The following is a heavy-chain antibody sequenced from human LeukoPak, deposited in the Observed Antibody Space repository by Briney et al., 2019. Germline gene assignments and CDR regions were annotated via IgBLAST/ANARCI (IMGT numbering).Heavy chain of an antibody. CDR1: GGSFSGYY. CDR2: INHSGST. Sequence: SETLSLTCAVYGGSFSGYYWSWIRQPPGKGLEWIGEINHSGSTYYNPSLKSRVTISVDTSKNQFSLKLSSVTAADTAVYYCAKTRTGLGQPATAFDIWGQGTMVTVSS. CDR3: AKTRTGLGQPATAFDI. V-gene: IGHV4-34*01. J-gene: IGHJ3*02. D-gene: IGHD1-14*01.